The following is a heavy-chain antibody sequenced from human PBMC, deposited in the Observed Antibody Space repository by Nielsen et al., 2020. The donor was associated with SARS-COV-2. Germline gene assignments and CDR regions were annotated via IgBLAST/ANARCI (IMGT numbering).Heavy chain of an antibody. CDR1: GFTFSSYG. J-gene: IGHJ4*02. CDR2: ISYDGSNK. V-gene: IGHV3-30*18. Sequence: GGSLRLSCAASGFTFSSYGMHWVGQAPGKGLEWVAVISYDGSNKYYADSVKGRFTISRDTSKNTLYLQMNSLRAEDTAVYYCAKDTRGGYSSYEDYWGQGTLVTVSS. CDR3: AKDTRGGYSSYEDY. D-gene: IGHD5-12*01.